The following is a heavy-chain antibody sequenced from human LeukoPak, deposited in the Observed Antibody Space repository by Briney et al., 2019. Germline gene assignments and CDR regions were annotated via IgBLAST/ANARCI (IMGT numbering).Heavy chain of an antibody. J-gene: IGHJ5*02. CDR1: GGSISSSSYY. CDR2: IYYSGST. D-gene: IGHD2-2*02. CDR3: ARDNRKVVVVPAAILGDNWFDP. Sequence: PSETLSLTCTVSGGSISSSSYYWGWIRQPPGKGLEWIGYIYYSGSTNYNPSLKSRVTISVDTSKNQFSLKLSSVTAADTAVYYCARDNRKVVVVPAAILGDNWFDPWGQGTLVTVSS. V-gene: IGHV4-61*01.